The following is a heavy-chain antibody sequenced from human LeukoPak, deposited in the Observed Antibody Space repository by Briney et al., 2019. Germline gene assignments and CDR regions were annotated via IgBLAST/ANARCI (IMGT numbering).Heavy chain of an antibody. CDR1: GGSFSGYY. V-gene: IGHV4-34*01. CDR3: ARPNGGYNWGVDWFDP. CDR2: INHSGST. Sequence: PSETLSHTCAVYGGSFSGYYWSWIRQPPGKGLEWIGEINHSGSTNYNPSLKSRVTISVDTSKNQFSLKLSSVTAADTAVYYCARPNGGYNWGVDWFDPWGQGTLVTVSS. D-gene: IGHD7-27*01. J-gene: IGHJ5*02.